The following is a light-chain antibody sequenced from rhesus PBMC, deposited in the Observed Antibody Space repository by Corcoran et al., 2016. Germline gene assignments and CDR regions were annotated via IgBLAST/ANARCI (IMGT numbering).Light chain of an antibody. CDR2: AAS. CDR3: QHYYSTPYS. CDR1: QDIKNY. J-gene: IGKJ2*01. Sequence: DIQMTQSPSSLLASVGDTVTFSCRASQDIKNYLAWYQQKPGETPKLLIYAASSLQSGIPSRFSGSGSGTDFTLTSSSLQSEDFATYYCQHYYSTPYSFGQGTKVEIK. V-gene: IGKV1-25*02.